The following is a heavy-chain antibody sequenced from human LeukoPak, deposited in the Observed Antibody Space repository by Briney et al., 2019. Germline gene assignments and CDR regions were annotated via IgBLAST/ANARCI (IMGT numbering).Heavy chain of an antibody. D-gene: IGHD3-9*01. CDR3: AREDYDILTGYLRGGFDY. CDR1: GFTFSSYA. V-gene: IGHV3-30*04. CDR2: ISYDGSNK. J-gene: IGHJ4*02. Sequence: PGRSLRLSCAASGFTFSSYAMHWVRQAPGKGLEWVAVISYDGSNKYYADSVKGRFTISRDNSKNTLYLQMNSLRAEDTAVYYCAREDYDILTGYLRGGFDYWGQGTLVTVSS.